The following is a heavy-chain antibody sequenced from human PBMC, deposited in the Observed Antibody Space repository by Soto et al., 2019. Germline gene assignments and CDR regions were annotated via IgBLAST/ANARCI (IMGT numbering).Heavy chain of an antibody. D-gene: IGHD2-2*01. J-gene: IGHJ4*02. V-gene: IGHV3-30*03. Sequence: QVQLVESGGGVVQPGRSLRLSCAASGFTFSSYGMHWVRQAPGKGLEWVAVISYDGSNKYYADSVKGRFTTSRNNSKNTRYLKINSRSAEDPAGYYCGQGSKYQRPPPDYWGQGTLVTVSS. CDR3: GQGSKYQRPPPDY. CDR1: GFTFSSYG. CDR2: ISYDGSNK.